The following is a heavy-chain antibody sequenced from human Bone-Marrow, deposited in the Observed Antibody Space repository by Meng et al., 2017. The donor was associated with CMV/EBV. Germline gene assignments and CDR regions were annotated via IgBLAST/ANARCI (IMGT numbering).Heavy chain of an antibody. Sequence: GESLKISCVASGFTSSKFWMSWVRQVPGKGLEWVASTKEDGSEKYFVDSVKGRFTISRDNAKNSLYLQINSLRAEDTAVYYCARAPYSSSWEPKGYYFDYWGQGTLVTVSS. J-gene: IGHJ4*02. CDR1: GFTSSKFW. CDR3: ARAPYSSSWEPKGYYFDY. D-gene: IGHD6-13*01. CDR2: TKEDGSEK. V-gene: IGHV3-7*01.